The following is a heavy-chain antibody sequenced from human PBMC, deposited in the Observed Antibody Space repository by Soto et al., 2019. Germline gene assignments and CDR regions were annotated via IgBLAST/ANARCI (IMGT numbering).Heavy chain of an antibody. V-gene: IGHV3-23*01. D-gene: IGHD2-15*01. Sequence: EVQLLESGGGLVQPGGAPRLSCAASGFTFSSHAMSWVRQAPGKGLEWISSISGGSEGAYYADSVKGRFTISRDNSKNTLYLQMNSLRVEDTAVYYCARDLWWYLHWGQGTLVTVSS. CDR2: ISGGSEGA. CDR3: ARDLWWYLH. CDR1: GFTFSSHA. J-gene: IGHJ4*02.